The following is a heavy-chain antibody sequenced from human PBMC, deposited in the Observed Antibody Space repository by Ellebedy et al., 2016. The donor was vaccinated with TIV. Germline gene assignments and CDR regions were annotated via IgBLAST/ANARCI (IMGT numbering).Heavy chain of an antibody. CDR1: GFIFSEYR. CDR2: ISRSSTYI. V-gene: IGHV3-21*01. CDR3: ARFNDYETFIEY. D-gene: IGHD3-16*01. Sequence: GESLKISCPGYGFIFSEYRMMWVRQAPGKGLEWVSTISRSSTYIYYKDSVKGRFTISRDNAKNSLYLQMNSLRAEDTAVYFCARFNDYETFIEYWGRGTLVTVSS. J-gene: IGHJ4*01.